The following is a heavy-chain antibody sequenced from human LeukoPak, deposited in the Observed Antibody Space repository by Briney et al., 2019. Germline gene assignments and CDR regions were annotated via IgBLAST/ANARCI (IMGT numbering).Heavy chain of an antibody. CDR2: ISGSGGST. D-gene: IGHD3-16*01. V-gene: IGHV3-23*01. Sequence: GGSLRLSCAASGFTFSSYAMSWVRQAPGKGLEWISAISGSGGSTYYADSVKGRFTISRDNSKNTLYLQMNSLRAEDTAVYYCAKDPYVEGFNWFDPWGQGTLVTVSS. J-gene: IGHJ5*02. CDR1: GFTFSSYA. CDR3: AKDPYVEGFNWFDP.